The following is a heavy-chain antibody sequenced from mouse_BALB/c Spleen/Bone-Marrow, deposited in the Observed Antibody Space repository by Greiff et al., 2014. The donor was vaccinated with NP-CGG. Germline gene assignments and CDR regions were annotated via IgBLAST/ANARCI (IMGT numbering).Heavy chain of an antibody. CDR3: TRGGVYYAYDGAWFAY. D-gene: IGHD2-2*01. CDR2: IYPGSGST. J-gene: IGHJ3*01. V-gene: IGHV1S22*01. Sequence: LKQSGSELVRPGASVKLSCKASGYTFTSYWMHWVKQRPGQGLEWIGNIYPGSGSTNYDEKFKSKATLTVDTSSSTAYMQLSSLTSEDSAVYYCTRGGVYYAYDGAWFAYSGQGTLVTFPA. CDR1: GYTFTSYW.